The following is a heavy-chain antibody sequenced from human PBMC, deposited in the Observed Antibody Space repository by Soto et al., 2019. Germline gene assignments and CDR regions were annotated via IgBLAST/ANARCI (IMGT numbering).Heavy chain of an antibody. CDR2: ISPYNDYT. Sequence: QVQLAQSANEVKKPGASVRVSCKAAGYTFIRYGIAWVRQAPGQGLEWMGWISPYNDYTVYAQKFQGRVSMTADTSTRTVYMNLTGLKSDDTAVYCCARGGYYDNSWGKLSHYGLDVWGQGTSVSVSS. D-gene: IGHD3-16*01. CDR1: GYTFIRYG. V-gene: IGHV1-18*01. J-gene: IGHJ6*02. CDR3: ARGGYYDNSWGKLSHYGLDV.